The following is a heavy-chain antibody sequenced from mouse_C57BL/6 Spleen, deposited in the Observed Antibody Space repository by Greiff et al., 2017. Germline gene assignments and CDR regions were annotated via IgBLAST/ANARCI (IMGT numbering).Heavy chain of an antibody. Sequence: EVQLQQSGPELVKPGASVKISCKASGYSFTDYNMNWVKQSNGKSLEWIGVINPNYGTTSYNQKFKGKATLTVDQSSSTAYMQLNSLTSEDSAVYYCATSDDYVSSPPFAYWGQGTLVTVSA. CDR1: GYSFTDYN. CDR2: INPNYGTT. J-gene: IGHJ3*01. V-gene: IGHV1-39*01. D-gene: IGHD1-1*01. CDR3: ATSDDYVSSPPFAY.